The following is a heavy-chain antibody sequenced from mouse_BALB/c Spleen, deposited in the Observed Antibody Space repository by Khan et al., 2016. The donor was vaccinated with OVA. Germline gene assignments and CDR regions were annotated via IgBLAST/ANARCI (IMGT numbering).Heavy chain of an antibody. CDR2: IWIGGSA. CDR3: ARNRDGGSYWYFDV. J-gene: IGHJ1*01. CDR1: GFSLSRYS. Sequence: VKLEESGPGLVAPSQSLSITCTVSGFSLSRYSVHWVRQPPGKGLEWLGIIWIGGSADYNSPLKSRLSISKDNSKSQVFLKMNSLQTDDTAMYYCARNRDGGSYWYFDVWGAGTTVTVSS. V-gene: IGHV2-6-4*01. D-gene: IGHD3-3*01.